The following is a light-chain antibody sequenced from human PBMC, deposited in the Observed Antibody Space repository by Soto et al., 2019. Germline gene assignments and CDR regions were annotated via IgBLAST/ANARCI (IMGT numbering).Light chain of an antibody. J-gene: IGLJ1*01. V-gene: IGLV2-14*03. CDR2: DVN. Sequence: QSALTQPASVSGSPGQSIAISCTGTSSDVGGYNYVSWYQQHPGKAPKLMIYDVNTRPSGVSNRFSGSKSGNTASLTISGLQAEDEADYYCCSYTTRSTYVFGTGTKLTVL. CDR1: SSDVGGYNY. CDR3: CSYTTRSTYV.